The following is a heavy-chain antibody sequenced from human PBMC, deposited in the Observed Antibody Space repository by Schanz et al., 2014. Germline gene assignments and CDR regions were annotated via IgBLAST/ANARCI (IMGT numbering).Heavy chain of an antibody. CDR2: LSGSGGST. J-gene: IGHJ4*02. CDR1: GFTFSSYA. CDR3: ARPRFDYGEVDY. V-gene: IGHV3-23*04. Sequence: EQLVESGGGLVQPGGSLRLSCAASGFTFSSYAMSWVRQAPGKGLEWVSALSGSGGSTYYADSVRGRFTISRDRFQNTLYLRMSSLRAEDTAVYYCARPRFDYGEVDYWGQGTLVTVSS. D-gene: IGHD4-17*01.